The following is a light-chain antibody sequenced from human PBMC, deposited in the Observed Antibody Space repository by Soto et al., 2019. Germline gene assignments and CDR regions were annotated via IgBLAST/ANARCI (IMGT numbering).Light chain of an antibody. CDR1: QSVSSC. V-gene: IGKV3-15*01. CDR2: DAS. J-gene: IGKJ2*01. CDR3: QHYSNWPPLYT. Sequence: EIVMTQSPATLSVSPGKRTTLSWRASQSVSSCLAWYQQKPGLPPRLLIYDASTRATGIPDRFSGSGSGTDFTPTISSLQSSDFSVYYCQHYSNWPPLYTFGPGTKLEIK.